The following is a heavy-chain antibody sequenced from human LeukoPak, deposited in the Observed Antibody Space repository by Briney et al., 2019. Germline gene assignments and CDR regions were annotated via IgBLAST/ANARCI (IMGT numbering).Heavy chain of an antibody. J-gene: IGHJ6*03. CDR3: ARDASNIDFAPYFYYMDV. Sequence: GGSLRLSCTASGFTLSLYSMHWVRQAPGKGLEWVSSIGRSSQYIYYGDSVRGRFTISRDNAKNSLYLDMNSPRAEDTALYYCARDASNIDFAPYFYYMDVWGKGTTVTVSS. D-gene: IGHD3-3*01. CDR2: IGRSSQYI. V-gene: IGHV3-21*01. CDR1: GFTLSLYS.